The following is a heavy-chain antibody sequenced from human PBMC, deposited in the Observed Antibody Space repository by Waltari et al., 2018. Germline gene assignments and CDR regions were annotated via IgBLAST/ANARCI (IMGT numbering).Heavy chain of an antibody. V-gene: IGHV4-39*07. CDR1: GGSISGSGYY. CDR3: AREVGPKGDWFDP. J-gene: IGHJ5*02. CDR2: IHYSGTT. Sequence: QLQLQESGPGLVKPSETLSLTCTDSGGSISGSGYYWGWIRQPPGKGLEWIGSIHYSGTTYYTSSLKGRVTRSVDMSKNQFSLNLNSGTAADTAVYYCAREVGPKGDWFDPWGQGTLVTVSS. D-gene: IGHD1-26*01.